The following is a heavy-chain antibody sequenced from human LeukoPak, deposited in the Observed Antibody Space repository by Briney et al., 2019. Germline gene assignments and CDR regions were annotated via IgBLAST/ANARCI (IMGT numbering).Heavy chain of an antibody. Sequence: GGSLRLSCAASGFTFSSYWMHWVRQAPGKGLEWLANINQDGSEKYYVDSVRGRFTISRDNAENSLYLQMNSLRAEDTAVYYCVRAIGANVSYWGQGTLVTVSS. V-gene: IGHV3-7*03. CDR1: GFTFSSYW. CDR3: VRAIGANVSY. J-gene: IGHJ4*02. D-gene: IGHD3-10*01. CDR2: INQDGSEK.